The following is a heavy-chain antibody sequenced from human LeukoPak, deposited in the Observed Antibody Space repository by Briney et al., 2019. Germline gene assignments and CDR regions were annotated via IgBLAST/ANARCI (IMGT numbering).Heavy chain of an antibody. CDR1: GFTFSDFW. CDR2: MNRDGSEK. CDR3: ARDGGIIRFGGQDV. D-gene: IGHD3-16*01. Sequence: GGSLRLSCAASGFTFSDFWLSWVRQAPGKGLEWVANMNRDGSEKNYVDSMKGRITISRDNAKNSLYLQMNSQRVEDTAVYYCARDGGIIRFGGQDVWGQGTTVTVS. V-gene: IGHV3-7*01. J-gene: IGHJ6*02.